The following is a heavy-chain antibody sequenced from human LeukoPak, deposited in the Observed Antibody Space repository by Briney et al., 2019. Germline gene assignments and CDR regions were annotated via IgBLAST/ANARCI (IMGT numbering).Heavy chain of an antibody. CDR3: TRVISPMATSLGY. Sequence: TGGSLRLSCAASGFTFSSYWIHWVRQGPGKGLVWVSRSNSDGSTTYYADSVKGRFTISRDNAKNTLYLQMNSLRVEDTAVYYCTRVISPMATSLGYWGQGTLVTVSS. V-gene: IGHV3-74*01. J-gene: IGHJ4*02. D-gene: IGHD5-24*01. CDR2: SNSDGSTT. CDR1: GFTFSSYW.